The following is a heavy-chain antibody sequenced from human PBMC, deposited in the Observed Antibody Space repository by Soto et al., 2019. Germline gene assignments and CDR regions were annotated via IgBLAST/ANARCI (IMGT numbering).Heavy chain of an antibody. V-gene: IGHV4-30-2*01. Sequence: PSETLSLTCAVSGGSISSGGYSWSWIRQPPGKGLEWIGYIYHSGSTYYNPSLKSRVTISVDRSKNQFSLKLSSVTAADTAVYYCARDQASRVDPWGQGTLVTVSS. CDR3: ARDQASRVDP. J-gene: IGHJ5*02. CDR1: GGSISSGGYS. CDR2: IYHSGST.